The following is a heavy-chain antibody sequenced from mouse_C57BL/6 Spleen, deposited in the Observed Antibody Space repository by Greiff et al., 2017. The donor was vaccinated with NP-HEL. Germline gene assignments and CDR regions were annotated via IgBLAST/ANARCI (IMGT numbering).Heavy chain of an antibody. CDR2: ISSGSSTI. CDR1: GFTFSDYG. J-gene: IGHJ1*03. D-gene: IGHD1-1*01. Sequence: EVQRVESGGGLVKPGGSLKLSCAASGFTFSDYGMHWVRQAPEKGLEWVAYISSGSSTIYYADTVKGRFTISRDNAKNTLFLQMTSLRSEDTAMYYCARTFYDSNWYFDVWGTGTTVTVSS. CDR3: ARTFYDSNWYFDV. V-gene: IGHV5-17*01.